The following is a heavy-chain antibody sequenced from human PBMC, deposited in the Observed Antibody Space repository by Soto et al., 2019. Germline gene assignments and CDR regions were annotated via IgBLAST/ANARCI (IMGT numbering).Heavy chain of an antibody. CDR3: GKPFGGKIGGGLYF. CDR1: GFTFRIYA. Sequence: QAVGSLRLSCAASGFTFRIYAMSWVRQVPGKGLEWVSTISDSADSAYYADSVKGRFTISRDNSKNTLYLQMNSLRAEDRAVYYCGKPFGGKIGGGLYFWGQSTKVTVSS. CDR2: ISDSADSA. V-gene: IGHV3-23*01. D-gene: IGHD2-15*01. J-gene: IGHJ3*01.